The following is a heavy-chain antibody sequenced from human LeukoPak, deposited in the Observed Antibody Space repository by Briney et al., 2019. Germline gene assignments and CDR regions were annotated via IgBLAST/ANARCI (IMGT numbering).Heavy chain of an antibody. D-gene: IGHD5-24*01. CDR1: GGSINNYY. J-gene: IGHJ4*02. Sequence: SETLSLTCTVSGGSINNYYWSWIRQPPAKGLEWLAYINYSGRTNYNPSLRSRLTISVDTSKNQFSLKLSSVTAADTAVYYCASVEMATIEYRFFDYWGQGTLVTVSS. V-gene: IGHV4-59*12. CDR3: ASVEMATIEYRFFDY. CDR2: INYSGRT.